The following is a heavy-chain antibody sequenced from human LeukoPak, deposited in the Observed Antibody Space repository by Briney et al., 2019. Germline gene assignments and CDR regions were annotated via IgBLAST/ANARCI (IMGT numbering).Heavy chain of an antibody. CDR1: GFTFSSYS. CDR3: ARGPPGYNWNPRGSFDY. J-gene: IGHJ4*02. CDR2: ISSSSSYI. V-gene: IGHV3-21*01. Sequence: PGGSLRLSCAASGFTFSSYSMNWVRQAPGKGLEWVSSISSSSSYIYYADSVKGRFTISRDNAKNSLYLQMNSLRAEDTAVYYCARGPPGYNWNPRGSFDYWGQGTLVTVSS. D-gene: IGHD1-20*01.